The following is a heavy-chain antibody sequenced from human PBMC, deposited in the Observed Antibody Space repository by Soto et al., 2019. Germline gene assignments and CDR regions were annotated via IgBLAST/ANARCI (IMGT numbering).Heavy chain of an antibody. J-gene: IGHJ3*02. CDR1: GGTFSSYT. D-gene: IGHD2-2*01. Sequence: ASVKVSCKASGGTFSSYTISWVRQAPGQGLEWMGRIIPILGIANYAQKFQGRVTITADKSTSTAYMELSSLRSEDTAVFYCARDLGYCSSTSCYWSGKYAFDIWGQGTMVTVSS. V-gene: IGHV1-69*04. CDR3: ARDLGYCSSTSCYWSGKYAFDI. CDR2: IIPILGIA.